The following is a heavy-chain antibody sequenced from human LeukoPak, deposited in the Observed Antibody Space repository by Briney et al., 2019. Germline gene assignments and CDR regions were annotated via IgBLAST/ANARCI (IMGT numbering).Heavy chain of an antibody. CDR2: IIPIFGTA. D-gene: IGHD3-22*01. J-gene: IGHJ4*02. Sequence: SVKVSCKASGGTFSSYAISWVRQAPGQGLEWMGGIIPIFGTANYAQKFQGRVTITTDESTSTACMELSSLRSEDTAVYYCARVPLSPYYDSSGYLDYWGQGTLVTVSS. V-gene: IGHV1-69*05. CDR1: GGTFSSYA. CDR3: ARVPLSPYYDSSGYLDY.